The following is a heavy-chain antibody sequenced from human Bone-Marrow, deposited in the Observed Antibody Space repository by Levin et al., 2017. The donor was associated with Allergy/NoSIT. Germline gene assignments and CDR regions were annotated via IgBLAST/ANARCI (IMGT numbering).Heavy chain of an antibody. V-gene: IGHV3-15*01. CDR3: TTYSYTYNDACDY. J-gene: IGHJ4*02. D-gene: IGHD1-1*01. CDR2: IKSRTDGGTA. CDR1: GLIFINTW. Sequence: GESLKISCATSGLIFINTWMIWVRQAPGKGPEWVGRIKSRTDGGTADYAASVKGRFAISRDDSKSTLYLQMNNLKTEDTALYYCTTYSYTYNDACDYWGEGTLVTVSS.